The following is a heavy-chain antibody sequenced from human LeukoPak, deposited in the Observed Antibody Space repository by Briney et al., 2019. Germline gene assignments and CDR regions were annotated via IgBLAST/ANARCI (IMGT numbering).Heavy chain of an antibody. V-gene: IGHV3-74*01. CDR3: ARGNQQLPRSTPDY. CDR2: IKTDGSTT. D-gene: IGHD2-2*01. J-gene: IGHJ4*02. Sequence: GGSLRLSCAVSGFTFSSSWMHWVRQAPGKGLVWVSHIKTDGSTTAYADSVKGRFTISRDNAKNTLYLQMNSPRAEDTGVYYCARGNQQLPRSTPDYWGQGTLVTVSS. CDR1: GFTFSSSW.